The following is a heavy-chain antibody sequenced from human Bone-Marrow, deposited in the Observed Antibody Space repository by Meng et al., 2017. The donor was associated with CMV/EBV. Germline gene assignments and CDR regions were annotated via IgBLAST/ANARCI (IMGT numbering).Heavy chain of an antibody. CDR1: GFTVSSNY. V-gene: IGHV3-53*01. J-gene: IGHJ4*02. D-gene: IGHD3-10*01. CDR2: IYSGGST. CDR3: ARGWIGESSFDY. Sequence: GGSLRLSCAASGFTVSSNYMSWVRQAPGKGLEWVSVIYSGGSTYYADSVKGRFTISRDNSKNTLYLQMNSLRAEDTAVYYRARGWIGESSFDYWGQGTLVTVSS.